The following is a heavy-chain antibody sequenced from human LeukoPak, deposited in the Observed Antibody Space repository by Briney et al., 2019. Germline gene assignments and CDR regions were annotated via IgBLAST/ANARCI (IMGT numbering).Heavy chain of an antibody. J-gene: IGHJ4*02. CDR1: GFTFSNYW. D-gene: IGHD1-26*01. CDR3: ARGEGLGTTNGGYYFAY. V-gene: IGHV3-7*01. Sequence: GGSLRLSCATSGFTFSNYWMSWVRRAPGKGLEWVANIKQDGSDKYYVDSVKGRFTISRDNAKNSLYLQMNTLRAEDTAVYYCARGEGLGTTNGGYYFAYWGQGSLVIVSS. CDR2: IKQDGSDK.